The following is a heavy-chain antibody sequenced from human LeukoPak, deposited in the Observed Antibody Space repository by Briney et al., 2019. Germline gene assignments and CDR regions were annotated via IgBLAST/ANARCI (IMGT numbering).Heavy chain of an antibody. V-gene: IGHV4-59*01. Sequence: SETLSLTCTVSGGSISSYYWSWIRQPPGKGLEWIGYIYYSGSTNYNPPLKSRVTISVDTSKNQFSLKLSSVTAADTAVYYCARVRHDSYGFDYWGQGTLVTVSS. D-gene: IGHD5-18*01. J-gene: IGHJ4*02. CDR3: ARVRHDSYGFDY. CDR1: GGSISSYY. CDR2: IYYSGST.